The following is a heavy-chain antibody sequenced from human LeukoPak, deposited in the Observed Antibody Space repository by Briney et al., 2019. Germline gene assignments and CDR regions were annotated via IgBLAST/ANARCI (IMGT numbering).Heavy chain of an antibody. Sequence: GGSLRLSCAASGFTVSSNYMSWVRQAPGKGLEWVSVIYSGGSTYYADSVKGRFTISRDNSKNTLYLQMNSLRAEDTAVYYCARARGVSTGYRPIDYWGQGTLVTVSS. CDR1: GFTVSSNY. D-gene: IGHD3-22*01. V-gene: IGHV3-53*01. CDR2: IYSGGST. J-gene: IGHJ4*02. CDR3: ARARGVSTGYRPIDY.